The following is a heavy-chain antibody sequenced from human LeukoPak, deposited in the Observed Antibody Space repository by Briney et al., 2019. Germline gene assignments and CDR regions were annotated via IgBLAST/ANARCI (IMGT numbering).Heavy chain of an antibody. CDR1: GFTFSSYE. V-gene: IGHV3-48*03. D-gene: IGHD5-12*01. CDR3: ARDTLRSDRAFDI. Sequence: GGSLRLSCTASGFTFSSYEMNWVRQAPGKGLEWVSYISSSGSTIYYADSVKGRFTSSRDNAKNSLYLEMNSLRAEDTATYYCARDTLRSDRAFDIWGQGTMVTVSS. CDR2: ISSSGSTI. J-gene: IGHJ3*02.